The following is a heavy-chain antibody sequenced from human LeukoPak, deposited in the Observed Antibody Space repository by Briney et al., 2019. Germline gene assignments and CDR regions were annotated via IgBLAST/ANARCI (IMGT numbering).Heavy chain of an antibody. D-gene: IGHD6-19*01. V-gene: IGHV3-21*01. Sequence: GGSLRLSCATSGFTFSSYYINWVRQAPGKGLEWVSSISGSSDFIYYADSLKGRFTISRDNAKNTLYLQMNSLRAEDTAVYYCARRSSGWYEFDHWGQGTLVTVSS. CDR2: ISGSSDFI. CDR1: GFTFSSYY. CDR3: ARRSSGWYEFDH. J-gene: IGHJ4*02.